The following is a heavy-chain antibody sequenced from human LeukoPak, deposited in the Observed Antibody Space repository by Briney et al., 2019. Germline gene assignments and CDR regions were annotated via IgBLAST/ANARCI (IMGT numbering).Heavy chain of an antibody. J-gene: IGHJ4*02. CDR2: IYHSGSA. D-gene: IGHD4-4*01. Sequence: SETLSLTCAVSGGSISSGGYSWSWIRQPPGKGLEWIGYIYHSGSAYYNSSLKSRVTISVDRSKNQFSLKLSSVTAADTAVYYCAGYSKEWISFDYWGQGTLVTVSS. V-gene: IGHV4-30-2*01. CDR3: AGYSKEWISFDY. CDR1: GGSISSGGYS.